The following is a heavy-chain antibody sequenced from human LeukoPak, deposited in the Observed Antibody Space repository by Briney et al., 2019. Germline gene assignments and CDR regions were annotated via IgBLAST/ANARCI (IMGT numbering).Heavy chain of an antibody. CDR2: ISWNSGSI. CDR3: AREQGWSGFDI. D-gene: IGHD3-3*01. CDR1: GFTFDDYA. J-gene: IGHJ3*02. Sequence: PGGSLRLSCAASGFTFDDYAMHWVRQAPGKGLEWVSGISWNSGSIGYADSVKGRFTISRDNSKNTLYLQMNSLRAEDTAVYYCAREQGWSGFDIWGQGTMVTVSS. V-gene: IGHV3-9*01.